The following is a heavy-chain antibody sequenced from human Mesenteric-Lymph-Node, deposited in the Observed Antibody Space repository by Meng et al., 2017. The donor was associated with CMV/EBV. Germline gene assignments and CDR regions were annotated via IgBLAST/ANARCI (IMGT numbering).Heavy chain of an antibody. CDR2: IIPILGIA. Sequence: SVKVSCKASGGTFSSYAISWVRQAPGQGLEWMGGIIPILGIANYAQKFQGRVTITADKSTSTAYMELSSLRSEDTAVYYCAGLPRIAAAGHSGDYWGQGTLVTVSS. V-gene: IGHV1-69*10. CDR3: AGLPRIAAAGHSGDY. D-gene: IGHD6-13*01. J-gene: IGHJ4*02. CDR1: GGTFSSYA.